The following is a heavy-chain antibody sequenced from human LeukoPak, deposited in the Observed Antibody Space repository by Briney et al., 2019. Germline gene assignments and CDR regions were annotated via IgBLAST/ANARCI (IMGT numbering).Heavy chain of an antibody. D-gene: IGHD6-13*01. V-gene: IGHV3-9*01. CDR2: ISWNSGSI. Sequence: GGSLRLSCAASGFTFDDYAMHWVRQAPGKGLEWVSGISWNSGSIGYADSVKGRFTISRDNAKNSLYLQMNSLRAEDTALYYCAKEKKVLGYSSSWPYFDYWGLGTLVTVSS. CDR3: AKEKKVLGYSSSWPYFDY. J-gene: IGHJ4*02. CDR1: GFTFDDYA.